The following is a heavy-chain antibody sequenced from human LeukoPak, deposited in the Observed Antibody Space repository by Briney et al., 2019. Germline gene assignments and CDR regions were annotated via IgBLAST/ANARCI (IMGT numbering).Heavy chain of an antibody. CDR3: ARFISSSSTPFDP. CDR2: IYHSGST. Sequence: SETLSLTCAVSGGSISSGGYSWSWIRQPPGKGLEWIGYIYHSGSTYYNPSLKSRVTVSVDTSKNQFSLKLSSVTAADTAVYYCARFISSSSTPFDPWGQGTLVTVSS. CDR1: GGSISSGGYS. J-gene: IGHJ5*02. V-gene: IGHV4-30-2*01. D-gene: IGHD6-6*01.